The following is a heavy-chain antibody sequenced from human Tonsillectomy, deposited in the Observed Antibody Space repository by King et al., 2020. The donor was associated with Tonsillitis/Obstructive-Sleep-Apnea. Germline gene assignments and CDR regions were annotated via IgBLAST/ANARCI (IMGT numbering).Heavy chain of an antibody. CDR3: AGGGAYGRLDY. J-gene: IGHJ4*02. V-gene: IGHV5-10-1*01. CDR1: GYSFTINW. D-gene: IGHD4-17*01. Sequence: QLVQSGAEVIQPGESLRISCKGSGYSFTINWISWVRQMPGKGLGWMGRIDPSDAYTNYSPSFQGHVTISADKSISTAYLQWSGLKASDTAMYYCAGGGAYGRLDYWGQGTLVTVSS. CDR2: IDPSDAYT.